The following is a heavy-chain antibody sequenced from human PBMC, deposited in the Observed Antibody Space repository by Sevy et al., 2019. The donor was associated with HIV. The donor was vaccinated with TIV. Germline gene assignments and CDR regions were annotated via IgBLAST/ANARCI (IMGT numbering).Heavy chain of an antibody. J-gene: IGHJ6*02. CDR3: ASGGSGDVWRDEYYYYGMDV. CDR2: MSPKSGNT. V-gene: IGHV1-8*02. CDR1: GDTFTTYD. Sequence: ASVKVSCKASGDTFTTYDINWVRQAPGQGLEWMGWMSPKSGNTGFTQKFQGRLTMTRDTSISTAYMELSSLKSEDTAVYYRASGGSGDVWRDEYYYYGMDVWGQGTTVTVSS. D-gene: IGHD3-3*01.